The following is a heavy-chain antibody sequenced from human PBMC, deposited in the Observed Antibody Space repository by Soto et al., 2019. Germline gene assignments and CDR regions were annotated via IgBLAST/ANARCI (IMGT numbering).Heavy chain of an antibody. J-gene: IGHJ6*02. CDR2: LMPIYRTA. V-gene: IGHV1-69*12. CDR1: GGTFSTSA. Sequence: QVQVVQSGAEVKKPGSSVKVSCKTSGGTFSTSAISWVRQAPGQGLEWMGGLMPIYRTADYAQRFRGRVTITADESARPGGLDLRSLTSEDTAIYYCARDKARAQLGGKYYYIMGDWGQGTTVTVTS. CDR3: ARDKARAQLGGKYYYIMGD. D-gene: IGHD3-3*02.